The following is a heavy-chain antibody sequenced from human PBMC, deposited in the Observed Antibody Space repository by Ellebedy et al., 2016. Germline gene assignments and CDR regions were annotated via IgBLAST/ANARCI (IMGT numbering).Heavy chain of an antibody. CDR2: ISYDGSNK. CDR1: GFTFSSYA. Sequence: GESLKISXAASGFTFSSYAMHWVRQAPGKGLEWVAVISYDGSNKYYADSVKGRFTISRDNSKNTLYLQMNSLRAEDTAVYYCASHDSSGYYVDEDYWGQGTLVTVSS. J-gene: IGHJ4*02. V-gene: IGHV3-30-3*01. D-gene: IGHD3-22*01. CDR3: ASHDSSGYYVDEDY.